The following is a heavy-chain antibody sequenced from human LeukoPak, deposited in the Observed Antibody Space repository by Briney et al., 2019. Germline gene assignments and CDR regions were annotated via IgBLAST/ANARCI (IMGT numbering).Heavy chain of an antibody. CDR1: GYTFTGYY. CDR3: AREGGSGSYYNGFDY. Sequence: ASVKVSCKASGYTFTGYYMHWVRQAPGQGLEWMGWINPNSGDTNYAQKFQGRVTMTRDTSISTASMELSRLRSDDTGVYYCAREGGSGSYYNGFDYWGQGTLVTVSS. D-gene: IGHD3-10*01. V-gene: IGHV1-2*02. CDR2: INPNSGDT. J-gene: IGHJ4*02.